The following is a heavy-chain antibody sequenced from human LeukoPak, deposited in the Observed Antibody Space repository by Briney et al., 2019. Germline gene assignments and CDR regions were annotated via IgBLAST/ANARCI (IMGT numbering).Heavy chain of an antibody. V-gene: IGHV1-8*01. CDR2: MNPNSGNT. CDR1: GYTFTSYD. J-gene: IGHJ5*02. Sequence: ASVKVSCKASGYTFTSYDINWVRQATGQGLEWMGWMNPNSGNTGYAQKFQGRVTMTRNTSISTAYMELSSLRSEDTAVYYCARDLAAAGTLYPNWFDPWGQGTLVTVSS. D-gene: IGHD6-13*01. CDR3: ARDLAAAGTLYPNWFDP.